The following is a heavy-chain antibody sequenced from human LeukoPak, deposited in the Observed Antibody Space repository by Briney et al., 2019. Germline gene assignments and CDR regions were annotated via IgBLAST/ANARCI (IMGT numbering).Heavy chain of an antibody. J-gene: IGHJ4*02. CDR1: GFTVSSSY. V-gene: IGHV3-66*02. CDR2: IYAGGST. Sequence: PGGPLRLSCAASGFTVSSSYMSWVRQAPGKGLEWVSVIYAGGSTYYAGSVKGRFTISRDNSQNALYLQMNGLRDEDTAVYYCTRGGGAFCGGDCYRNFDYWGQGILVTVSS. D-gene: IGHD2-21*02. CDR3: TRGGGAFCGGDCYRNFDY.